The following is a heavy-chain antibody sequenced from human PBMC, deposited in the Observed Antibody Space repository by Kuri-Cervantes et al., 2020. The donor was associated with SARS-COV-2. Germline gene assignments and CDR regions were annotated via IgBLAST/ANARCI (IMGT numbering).Heavy chain of an antibody. CDR2: ISGSGGST. CDR3: AKDEEEVVFDI. Sequence: GGSLRLSCAASGLTFDDYAMHWVRQAPGKGLEWVSAISGSGGSTYYADSVKGRFTISRDNSKNTLYLQMNSLRAEDTAVYYCAKDEEEVVFDIWGQGTMVTVSS. J-gene: IGHJ3*02. D-gene: IGHD2-2*01. CDR1: GLTFDDYA. V-gene: IGHV3-23*01.